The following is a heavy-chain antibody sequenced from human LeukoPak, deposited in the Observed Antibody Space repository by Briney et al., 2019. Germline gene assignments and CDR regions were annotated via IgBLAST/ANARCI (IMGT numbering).Heavy chain of an antibody. CDR3: ARDALNYDFWSGYYTRDYFDC. V-gene: IGHV3-7*01. CDR2: IKQDGSEK. CDR1: GFTLSSYW. Sequence: GGSLRLFCAASGFTLSSYWMSWVRQAPGKGLEWVANIKQDGSEKYYVDSVKGRFTISRDNAKNSLYLQMNSLRAEDTAVYYCARDALNYDFWSGYYTRDYFDCWGQGTLVTVSS. D-gene: IGHD3-3*01. J-gene: IGHJ4*02.